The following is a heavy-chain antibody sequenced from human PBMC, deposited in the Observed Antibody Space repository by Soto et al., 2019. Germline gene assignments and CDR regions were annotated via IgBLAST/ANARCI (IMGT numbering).Heavy chain of an antibody. V-gene: IGHV4-34*01. CDR3: ARYIVVVPAAIESGVWPDDAFDI. D-gene: IGHD2-2*01. J-gene: IGHJ3*02. CDR1: GGSFSGYY. CDR2: INHSGST. Sequence: PSETLSLTCAVYGGSFSGYYWSWIRQPPGKGLEWIGEINHSGSTNYNPSLKSRVTISVDTSKNQFSLKLSSVTAADTAVYYCARYIVVVPAAIESGVWPDDAFDIWGQGTMVTVSS.